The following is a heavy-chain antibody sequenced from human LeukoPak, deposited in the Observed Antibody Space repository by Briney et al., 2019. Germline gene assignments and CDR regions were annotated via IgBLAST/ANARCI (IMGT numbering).Heavy chain of an antibody. CDR1: GGSISSYY. CDR2: IYYSGST. V-gene: IGHV4-59*01. Sequence: SETLSLTCTVSGGSISSYYWSWNRQPPGKGLEWIGYIYYSGSTNYNPSLKSRVTISVDTSKNQFSLKLSSVTAADTAVYYCARDRDAGTFDYWGQGTLVTVSS. J-gene: IGHJ4*02. D-gene: IGHD6-13*01. CDR3: ARDRDAGTFDY.